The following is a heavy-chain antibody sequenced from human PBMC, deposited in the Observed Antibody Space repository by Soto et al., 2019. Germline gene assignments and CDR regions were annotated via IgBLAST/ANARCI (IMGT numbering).Heavy chain of an antibody. CDR1: GGTFSSYA. J-gene: IGHJ4*02. Sequence: ASVKVSCKASGGTFSSYAISWVRQAPGQGLEWMGGIIPIFGTANYAQKFQGRVTITADESTSTAYMELSSLRSEDTAVYYCARDSNPDSRQFDYWGQGTLVTVSS. D-gene: IGHD6-13*01. CDR2: IIPIFGTA. CDR3: ARDSNPDSRQFDY. V-gene: IGHV1-69*13.